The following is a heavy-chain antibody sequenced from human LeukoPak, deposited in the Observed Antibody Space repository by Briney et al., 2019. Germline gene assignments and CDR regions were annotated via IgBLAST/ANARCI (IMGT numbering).Heavy chain of an antibody. V-gene: IGHV5-51*01. CDR2: TYPGDSGP. CDR1: GYSFTSYC. D-gene: IGHD1-26*01. CDR3: GMSGDRVPLQDDVFDV. Sequence: GESLKISCKVSGYSFTSYCIGWVRQIPGKGLEWMGITYPGDSGPTYSPSFQGQVTISVDKSINTAYLQWSSLQASDTAMYYCGMSGDRVPLQDDVFDVWGQGTMVTVST. J-gene: IGHJ3*01.